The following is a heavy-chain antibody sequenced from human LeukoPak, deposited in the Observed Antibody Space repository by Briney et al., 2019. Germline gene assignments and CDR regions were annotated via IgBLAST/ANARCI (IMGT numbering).Heavy chain of an antibody. J-gene: IGHJ3*02. V-gene: IGHV3-74*01. D-gene: IGHD4-17*01. CDR1: GFTFSSYW. CDR2: INTDGSST. Sequence: PGGSLRLSRAASGFTFSSYWMRWVRQAPGKGLVWVSRINTDGSSTSYADSVKGRFTISRDNAKNTLYLQMNSLRAEDTAVYYCARDPTVTTDAFDIWGQGTMVTVSS. CDR3: ARDPTVTTDAFDI.